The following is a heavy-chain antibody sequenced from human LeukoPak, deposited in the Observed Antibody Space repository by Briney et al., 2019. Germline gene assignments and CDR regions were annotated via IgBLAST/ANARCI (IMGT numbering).Heavy chain of an antibody. J-gene: IGHJ3*02. CDR2: INPSGGST. Sequence: GASVKVSCKASGYTFTSYYMHWVRQAPGQGLEWMGIINPSGGSTSYAQKFQGRVTMTRDTSTSTVYMELSSLRSEDTAVYYCARGGTGYSSGWLRAFDIWGQGTMVTVSS. V-gene: IGHV1-46*01. CDR1: GYTFTSYY. D-gene: IGHD6-19*01. CDR3: ARGGTGYSSGWLRAFDI.